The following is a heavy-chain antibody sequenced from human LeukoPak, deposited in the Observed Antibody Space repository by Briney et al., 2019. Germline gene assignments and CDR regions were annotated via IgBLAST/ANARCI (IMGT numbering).Heavy chain of an antibody. CDR3: AQLKLGTQDY. CDR2: ISASSDYT. CDR1: GFNFTACG. V-gene: IGHV3-21*01. D-gene: IGHD7-27*01. J-gene: IGHJ4*02. Sequence: PGGSLRLSCAAPGFNFTACGMNWVRLAPGKGLEWVSSISASSDYTYYADSVTGRFTISRDNAKNSLYLQMNSLRAEDTAVYYCAQLKLGTQDYWGQGTLVTVSS.